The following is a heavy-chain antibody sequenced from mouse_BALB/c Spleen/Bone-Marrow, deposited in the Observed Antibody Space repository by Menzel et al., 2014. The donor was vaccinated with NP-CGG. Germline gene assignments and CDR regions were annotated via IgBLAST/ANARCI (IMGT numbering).Heavy chain of an antibody. CDR2: INPNSDYT. V-gene: IGHV1-4*01. Sequence: VQLQQSGAELARPGASVKMSCKASGYTFTYYTMYWVKQRPRQGLDWIGYINPNSDYTNYNQKFKDKATLTADKSSSTAYMQLSSLTSEDSAVYYCAREVYGSWFAYWGQGTLVTVSA. CDR1: GYTFTYYT. CDR3: AREVYGSWFAY. J-gene: IGHJ3*01. D-gene: IGHD2-2*01.